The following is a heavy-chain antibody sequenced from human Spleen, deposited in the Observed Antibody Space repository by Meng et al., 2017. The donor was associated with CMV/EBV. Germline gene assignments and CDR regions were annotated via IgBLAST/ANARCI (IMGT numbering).Heavy chain of an antibody. D-gene: IGHD3-22*01. V-gene: IGHV4-34*01. CDR3: ARLLVVTPSHGMDV. CDR1: GGPFSGYS. Sequence: GSLRLSCAVSGGPFSGYSWTWIRQPPGKGLEWIGEMNQGGSTNYNPSLESRVTISVDASKNQFSLKLSSVTAADTALYYCARLLVVTPSHGMDVWGQGTTVTVSS. J-gene: IGHJ6*02. CDR2: MNQGGST.